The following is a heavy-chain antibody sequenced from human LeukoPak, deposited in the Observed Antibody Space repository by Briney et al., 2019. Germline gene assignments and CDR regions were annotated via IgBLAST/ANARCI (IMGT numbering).Heavy chain of an antibody. V-gene: IGHV3-33*06. Sequence: GGSLRLSCVASGFSFSTCAIHWVRQAPGKGLEWVAIIWSDGTNEKYANSVKGRFTISRDNFENTVYLQMNSLRAEDTAVYYCAKAFGIAVAGAGTWGQGTLVTVSS. J-gene: IGHJ5*02. D-gene: IGHD6-19*01. CDR1: GFSFSTCA. CDR2: IWSDGTNE. CDR3: AKAFGIAVAGAGT.